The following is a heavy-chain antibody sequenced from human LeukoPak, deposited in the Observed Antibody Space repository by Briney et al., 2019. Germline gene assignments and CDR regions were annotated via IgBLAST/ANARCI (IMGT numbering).Heavy chain of an antibody. Sequence: SETLSLTCTVSGGSISSHYWSWIRQPPGKGLEWIGYIYYSGSTNYNPSLKSRVTISVDTSKNQFSLKLSSVTAADTAVYYRARAAAGWYYYYYMDVWGKGTTVTVSS. D-gene: IGHD6-13*01. CDR3: ARAAAGWYYYYYMDV. CDR1: GGSISSHY. V-gene: IGHV4-59*11. J-gene: IGHJ6*03. CDR2: IYYSGST.